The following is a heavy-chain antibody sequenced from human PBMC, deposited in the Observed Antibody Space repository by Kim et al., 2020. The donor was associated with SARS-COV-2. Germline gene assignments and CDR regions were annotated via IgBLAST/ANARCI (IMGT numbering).Heavy chain of an antibody. D-gene: IGHD6-13*01. CDR1: GYTFTSYY. J-gene: IGHJ6*02. CDR3: ARAAAAAGKYYYYGMDV. CDR2: INPSGGST. V-gene: IGHV1-46*01. Sequence: ASVKVSCKASGYTFTSYYMHWVRQAPGQGLEWMGIINPSGGSTSYAQKFQGRVTMTRDTSTSTVYMELSSLRSEDTAVYYCARAAAAAGKYYYYGMDVWGQGTTVTVSS.